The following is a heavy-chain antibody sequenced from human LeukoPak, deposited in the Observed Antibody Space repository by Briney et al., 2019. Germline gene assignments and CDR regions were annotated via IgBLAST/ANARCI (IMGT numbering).Heavy chain of an antibody. J-gene: IGHJ5*02. Sequence: GGSLRLSCAASGFTFSSYAMHWVRQAPGKGLEWVAVISYDGSNKYYADYVKGRFTISRDNSKNTLYLQMNSLRAEDTAVYYCARYRIAAAGDLWGQGTLVTVSS. CDR1: GFTFSSYA. CDR2: ISYDGSNK. D-gene: IGHD6-13*01. V-gene: IGHV3-30*04. CDR3: ARYRIAAAGDL.